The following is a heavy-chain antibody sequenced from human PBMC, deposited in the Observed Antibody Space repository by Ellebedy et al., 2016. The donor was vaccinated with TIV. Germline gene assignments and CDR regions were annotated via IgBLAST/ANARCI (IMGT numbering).Heavy chain of an antibody. J-gene: IGHJ4*02. Sequence: GESLKISCQGSGYSFSSYWIAWVRQMPGKGLEWMGIINAGDSETRYRPSFEGQVTISVDKSISTAYLQSSSRKASDIAMYYCARYISHWSLAYWGQGTLVTVAS. D-gene: IGHD6-19*01. CDR3: ARYISHWSLAY. CDR2: INAGDSET. V-gene: IGHV5-51*01. CDR1: GYSFSSYW.